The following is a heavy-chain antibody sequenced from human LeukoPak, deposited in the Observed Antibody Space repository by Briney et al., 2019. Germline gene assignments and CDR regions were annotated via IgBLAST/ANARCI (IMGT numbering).Heavy chain of an antibody. CDR2: MSSDGTNK. V-gene: IGHV3-30-3*01. J-gene: IGHJ1*01. CDR3: ARDEGYLHP. Sequence: GRSLRLSCAASGFTFSSYIMHWVRQAPGKGLEWVAVMSSDGTNKYFADSVKGRFTISRDNSKSTLYLQMNGLRPEDTAVYYCARDEGYLHPWGQGTLVTVSS. CDR1: GFTFSSYI.